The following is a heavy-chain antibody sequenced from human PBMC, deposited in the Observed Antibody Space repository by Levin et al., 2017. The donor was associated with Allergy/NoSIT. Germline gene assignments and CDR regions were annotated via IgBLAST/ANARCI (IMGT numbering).Heavy chain of an antibody. Sequence: GESLKISCKASGYTFTGYYMHWVRQAPGQGLEWMGWINPNSGGTNYAQKFQGRVTMTRDTSISTAYMELSRLRSDDTAVYYCARGVGRFLGMDVWGQGTTVTVSS. J-gene: IGHJ6*02. D-gene: IGHD3-3*01. CDR1: GYTFTGYY. CDR2: INPNSGGT. CDR3: ARGVGRFLGMDV. V-gene: IGHV1-2*02.